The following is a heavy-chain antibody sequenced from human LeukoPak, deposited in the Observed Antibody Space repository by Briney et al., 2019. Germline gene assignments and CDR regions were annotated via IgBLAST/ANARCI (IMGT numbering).Heavy chain of an antibody. D-gene: IGHD3-9*01. V-gene: IGHV7-4-1*02. Sequence: ASVKVSCKASGYTFTSYAMNWVRQAPGQGLEWMGWINTNTGNPTYAQGFTGRFVFSLDTSVSTAYLQISSLKAEDTTVYYCARPFYDILTGYLRGFDYWGQGTLVTVSS. CDR1: GYTFTSYA. J-gene: IGHJ4*02. CDR3: ARPFYDILTGYLRGFDY. CDR2: INTNTGNP.